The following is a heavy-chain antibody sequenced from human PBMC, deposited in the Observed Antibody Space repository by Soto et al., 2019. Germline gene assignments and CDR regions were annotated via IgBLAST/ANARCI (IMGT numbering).Heavy chain of an antibody. Sequence: QVQLQESGPGLVKPSETLSLTCTVSGGSISSYYWSWIRQPPGKGLEWIGYIYYSGSTNYNPSLKSRVTISVDTSKNQFSLKLSSVTAADTAVYYCARRYSSSWYGKGGYYFDYWGQGTLVTVSS. CDR2: IYYSGST. CDR3: ARRYSSSWYGKGGYYFDY. J-gene: IGHJ4*02. V-gene: IGHV4-59*01. D-gene: IGHD6-13*01. CDR1: GGSISSYY.